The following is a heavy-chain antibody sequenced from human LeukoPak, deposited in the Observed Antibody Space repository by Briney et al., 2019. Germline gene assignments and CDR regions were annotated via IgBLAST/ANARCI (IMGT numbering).Heavy chain of an antibody. CDR2: INPNNAGT. CDR1: GYTFTGYS. V-gene: IGHV1-2*02. J-gene: IGHJ4*02. D-gene: IGHD2-2*01. Sequence: ASVKVSCKASGYTFTGYSIHWVRRAPGQGLEWMGWINPNNAGTNYAQKFQGRVTMTRDTSISTAYMELDRLRSDDTAVYYCARGLRGSPAFDYWGQGTLVTVSS. CDR3: ARGLRGSPAFDY.